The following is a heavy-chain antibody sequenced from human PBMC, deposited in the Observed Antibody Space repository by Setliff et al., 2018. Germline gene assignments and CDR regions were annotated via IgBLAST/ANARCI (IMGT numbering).Heavy chain of an antibody. CDR3: ARDGDILTTYYIYYYYMDV. V-gene: IGHV1-2*02. Sequence: ASVKVSCKASGYTFTGYYMHWVRQAPGQGLEWMGWINPNSGDTNYAPKFQGRVTMTRDTSISTVYMEVSRLRSDDTAVYFCARDGDILTTYYIYYYYMDVWGKGTTVTVSS. J-gene: IGHJ6*03. D-gene: IGHD3-9*01. CDR2: INPNSGDT. CDR1: GYTFTGYY.